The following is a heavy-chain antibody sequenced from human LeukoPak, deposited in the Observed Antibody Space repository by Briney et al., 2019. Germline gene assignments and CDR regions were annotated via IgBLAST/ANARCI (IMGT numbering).Heavy chain of an antibody. CDR2: IYYSGST. CDR1: GGSISSSSYY. Sequence: PSETLSLTCTVSGGSISSSSYYWAWIRRPPGKGLEWIGSIYYSGSTYYNPSLKSRVTISVDTSKNQFSLKLSSVTAADTAVYYCARGDSLVWGSYRYTGSLDYWGQGTLVTVSS. V-gene: IGHV4-39*07. D-gene: IGHD3-16*02. J-gene: IGHJ4*02. CDR3: ARGDSLVWGSYRYTGSLDY.